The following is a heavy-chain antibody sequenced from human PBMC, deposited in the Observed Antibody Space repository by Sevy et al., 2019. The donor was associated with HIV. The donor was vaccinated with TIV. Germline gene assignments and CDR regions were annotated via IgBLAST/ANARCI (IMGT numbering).Heavy chain of an antibody. D-gene: IGHD3-10*01. CDR2: ITDSGST. CDR3: ARLGGGYGNGWFYYYMDV. Sequence: SETLSLTCSVTGGSIRRGDYFWGWIRQSPGKGLEWIGSITDSGSTYYNPSLKSRVTMSVDTSKNQFSLKLSSVTAADTAVYYCARLGGGYGNGWFYYYMDVWGKGTTVTVSS. V-gene: IGHV4-39*01. J-gene: IGHJ6*03. CDR1: GGSIRRGDYF.